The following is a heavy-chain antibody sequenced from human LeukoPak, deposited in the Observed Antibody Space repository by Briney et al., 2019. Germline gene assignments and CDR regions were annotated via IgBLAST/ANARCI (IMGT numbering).Heavy chain of an antibody. Sequence: GGSLRLSCAASGFTFSNYDMNWVRQAPGKGLEWVSFISGSGSSTHYADSVKGRFTISRDNSNNTLYLQINSLRAEDTAAYYCAKGAQYDFWSGYTLEYFDVWGKGTLVTVSS. CDR3: AKGAQYDFWSGYTLEYFDV. V-gene: IGHV3-23*01. J-gene: IGHJ4*02. CDR1: GFTFSNYD. CDR2: ISGSGSST. D-gene: IGHD3-3*01.